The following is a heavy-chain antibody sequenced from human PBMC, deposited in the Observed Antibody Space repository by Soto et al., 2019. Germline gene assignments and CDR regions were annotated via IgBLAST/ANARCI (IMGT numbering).Heavy chain of an antibody. Sequence: SETLSLTCTVSGGSISSSSYYWGWIRQPPGKGLEWIGSIYYSGSTYYNPSLKSRVTISVDTSKNQFSLKLSSLTAADTAVYYCARPNPSYCVYSYGYRYYYYGMDVWGQGTTVTVSS. V-gene: IGHV4-39*01. D-gene: IGHD5-18*01. CDR2: IYYSGST. CDR3: ARPNPSYCVYSYGYRYYYYGMDV. CDR1: GGSISSSSYY. J-gene: IGHJ6*02.